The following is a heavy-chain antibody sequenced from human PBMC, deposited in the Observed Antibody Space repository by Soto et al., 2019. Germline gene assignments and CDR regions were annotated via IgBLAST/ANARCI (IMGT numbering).Heavy chain of an antibody. CDR2: VTVSGDTS. D-gene: IGHD2-15*01. CDR1: GFSFRDSW. Sequence: PGGSLRLSRAASGFSFRDSWLTWVRQAPGKGLEWVSSVTVSGDTSYYADSVEGRFTISRDNSKNTLYLQMNSLRADDTAVYYCAKHGCSYPACYPYYYYVDVWGEGATVTVSS. J-gene: IGHJ6*03. CDR3: AKHGCSYPACYPYYYYVDV. V-gene: IGHV3-23*01.